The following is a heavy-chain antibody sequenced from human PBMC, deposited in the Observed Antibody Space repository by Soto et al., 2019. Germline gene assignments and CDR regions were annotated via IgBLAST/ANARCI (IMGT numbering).Heavy chain of an antibody. CDR3: ARAYYDSSGYLDAFDI. Sequence: SVKVSFKASGGTFSSYTISWVRQAPGQGLEWMGRITPILGIANYAQKFQGRVTITADKSTSTAYMELSSLRSEDTAVYYCARAYYDSSGYLDAFDIWGQGTMVTVSS. J-gene: IGHJ3*02. V-gene: IGHV1-69*02. D-gene: IGHD3-22*01. CDR1: GGTFSSYT. CDR2: ITPILGIA.